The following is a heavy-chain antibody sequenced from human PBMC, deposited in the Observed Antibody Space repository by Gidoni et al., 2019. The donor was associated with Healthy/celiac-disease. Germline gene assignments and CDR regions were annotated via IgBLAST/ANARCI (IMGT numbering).Heavy chain of an antibody. D-gene: IGHD2-2*02. CDR2: ISGSGGST. J-gene: IGHJ3*02. V-gene: IGHV3-23*01. CDR1: GFTFSSYA. CDR3: AKAGGYCSSTSCYRGDAFDI. Sequence: EVQLLESGGGLVQPGGSLRLSCAASGFTFSSYALSWVRQAPGKGLGWVSAISGSGGSTYYADSVKGRFTISRDNSKNTLYLQMNSLRAEDTAVYYCAKAGGYCSSTSCYRGDAFDIWGQGTMVTVSS.